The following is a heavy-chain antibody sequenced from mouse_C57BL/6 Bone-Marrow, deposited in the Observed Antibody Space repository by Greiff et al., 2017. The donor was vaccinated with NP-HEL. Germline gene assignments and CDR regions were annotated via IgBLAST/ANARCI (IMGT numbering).Heavy chain of an antibody. CDR3: ASSITTVVAPFDY. CDR2: ISSGSSTI. V-gene: IGHV5-17*01. CDR1: GFTFSDYG. J-gene: IGHJ2*01. D-gene: IGHD1-1*01. Sequence: EVMLVESGGGLVKPGGSLKLSCAASGFTFSDYGMHWVRQAPEKGLEWVAYISSGSSTIYYADTVKGRFTISRDNAKNTLVLQMTSLRSEDTAMYYCASSITTVVAPFDYWGQGTTLTVSS.